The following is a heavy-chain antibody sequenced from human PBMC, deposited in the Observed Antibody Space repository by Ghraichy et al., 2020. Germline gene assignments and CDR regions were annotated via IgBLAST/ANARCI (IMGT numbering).Heavy chain of an antibody. J-gene: IGHJ6*03. D-gene: IGHD3-10*02. V-gene: IGHV1-69*06. Sequence: SVKVSCKASGGTFSSYAISWVRQAPGQGLEWMGGIIPIFGTANYAQKFQGRVTITADKSTSTAYMELSSLRSEDTAVYYCASRDSVLHYYYYYYMDVWGKGTTVTVSS. CDR1: GGTFSSYA. CDR2: IIPIFGTA. CDR3: ASRDSVLHYYYYYYMDV.